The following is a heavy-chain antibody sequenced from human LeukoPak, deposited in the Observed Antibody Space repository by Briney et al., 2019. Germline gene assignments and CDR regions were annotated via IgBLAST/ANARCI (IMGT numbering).Heavy chain of an antibody. D-gene: IGHD2-21*02. V-gene: IGHV1-2*06. CDR3: ARDYCGGDCFPDY. CDR1: GYTFTGHY. CDR2: INPNSGGT. J-gene: IGHJ4*02. Sequence: ASVKLSCKASGYTFTGHYMHWVRQAPGQGLEWMGRINPNSGGTNYAQNFQGRVTMTRDTSTSTGYMELSSLRSDDTAVYFCARDYCGGDCFPDYWGQGTLVTVSS.